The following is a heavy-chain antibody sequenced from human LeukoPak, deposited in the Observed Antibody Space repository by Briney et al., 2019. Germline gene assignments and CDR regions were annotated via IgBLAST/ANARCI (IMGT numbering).Heavy chain of an antibody. Sequence: SETLSLTCTVSGGSISSSSYYWGWIRQPPGKGLEWIGSIYYSGSTYYNPSLKSRVTISVDASKNQFSLKLSSVTAADTAVYYCARKTLSGSYYDTIDYWGQGTLVTVSS. D-gene: IGHD1-26*01. V-gene: IGHV4-39*07. CDR1: GGSISSSSYY. CDR2: IYYSGST. J-gene: IGHJ4*02. CDR3: ARKTLSGSYYDTIDY.